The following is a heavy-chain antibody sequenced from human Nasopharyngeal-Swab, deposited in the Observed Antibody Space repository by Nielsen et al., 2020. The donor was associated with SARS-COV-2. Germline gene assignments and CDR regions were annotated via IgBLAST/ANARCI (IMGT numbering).Heavy chain of an antibody. CDR1: GFTFSSYS. J-gene: IGHJ4*02. D-gene: IGHD6-19*01. CDR3: ARLVADSSGWGFDY. CDR2: ISSSSSTI. Sequence: GGSLRLSCAASGFTFSSYSMNWVRQAPGKGLEWVSYISSSSSTIYYADSVKGRFTISRDNAKNSLYLQMNSLRDEDTAVYCCARLVADSSGWGFDYWGQGTLVTVSS. V-gene: IGHV3-48*02.